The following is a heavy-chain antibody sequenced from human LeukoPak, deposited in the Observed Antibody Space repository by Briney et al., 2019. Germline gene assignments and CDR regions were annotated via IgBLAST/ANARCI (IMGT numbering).Heavy chain of an antibody. CDR3: ARIDGYNPPDY. V-gene: IGHV1-69*04. J-gene: IGHJ4*02. Sequence: SVKVSCKASGGTFSSYAISWVRQAPGQGLEWMGRIIPILGIANYAQKFQGRVTITADKSTSTAYMELSSLRSEDTAVYYCARIDGYNPPDYRGQGTLVTVSS. D-gene: IGHD5-12*01. CDR2: IIPILGIA. CDR1: GGTFSSYA.